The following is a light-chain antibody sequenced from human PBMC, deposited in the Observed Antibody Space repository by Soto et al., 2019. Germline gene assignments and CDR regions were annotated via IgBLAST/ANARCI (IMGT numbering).Light chain of an antibody. CDR2: TNG. CDR1: SSNIGAGYD. J-gene: IGLJ3*02. V-gene: IGLV1-40*01. Sequence: QSVLTQPHSVSGAPGQRVTISCTGTSSNIGAGYDVNWYQHLPGAAPKLLIYTNGNRPSGVPDRFSGSKSGTSASLAITGLQAEDEADYYCQSYDSGLSGSVFGGGTKLTVL. CDR3: QSYDSGLSGSV.